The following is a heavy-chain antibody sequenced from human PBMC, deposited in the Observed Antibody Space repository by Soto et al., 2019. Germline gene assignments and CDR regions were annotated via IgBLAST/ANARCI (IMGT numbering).Heavy chain of an antibody. D-gene: IGHD6-19*01. Sequence: ASVKVSCKASGYTFTSYYMHWVRQAPGQGLERMGIINPSGGSTSYAQKFQGRVTMTRDTSTSTVYMELSSLRSEDTAVYYCARWEQWLVHLDYWGQGTLVTVSS. V-gene: IGHV1-46*01. CDR2: INPSGGST. J-gene: IGHJ4*02. CDR3: ARWEQWLVHLDY. CDR1: GYTFTSYY.